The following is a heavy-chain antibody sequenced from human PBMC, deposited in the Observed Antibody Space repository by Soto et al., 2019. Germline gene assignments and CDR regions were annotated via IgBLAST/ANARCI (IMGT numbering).Heavy chain of an antibody. J-gene: IGHJ4*02. CDR2: INSDGSST. Sequence: GGSLRLSCAASGFTFSSYWMHWVRQAPGKGLVWVSRINSDGSSTSYADSVKGRFTISRDNAKNTLYLQMNSLRAEDTAVYYCAIDGAHYGPVDYWGQGTLVTVSS. CDR3: AIDGAHYGPVDY. V-gene: IGHV3-74*01. CDR1: GFTFSSYW. D-gene: IGHD4-17*01.